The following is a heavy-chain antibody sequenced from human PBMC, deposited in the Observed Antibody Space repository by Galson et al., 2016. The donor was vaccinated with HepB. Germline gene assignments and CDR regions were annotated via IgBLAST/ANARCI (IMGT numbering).Heavy chain of an antibody. CDR1: GYTFTSYW. CDR3: ARSDYQDSSGYQEFDS. CDR2: IDPSDSYT. D-gene: IGHD3-22*01. J-gene: IGHJ4*02. Sequence: QSGAEVKKPGESLRISCEGFGYTFTSYWINWVRQMPGKGLEWVGRIDPSDSYTNYSPSFKGHVSISADKSLIAAYLHWSSLRASDTAIYYCARSDYQDSSGYQEFDSWGQGTLVTVSS. V-gene: IGHV5-10-1*01.